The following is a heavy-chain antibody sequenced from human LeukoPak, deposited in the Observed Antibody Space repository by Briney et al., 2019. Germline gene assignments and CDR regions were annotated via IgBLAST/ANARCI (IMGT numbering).Heavy chain of an antibody. Sequence: SETLSLTCTVSGGSISSYYWSWIRQPAGKGLEWIGRIYTSGSTNYNPTLKSRVTMPVDTPKNQFSLKLSSVTAADTAVYYCARALSSGQIDYWGQGTLVTVSS. D-gene: IGHD6-19*01. J-gene: IGHJ4*02. V-gene: IGHV4-4*07. CDR3: ARALSSGQIDY. CDR1: GGSISSYY. CDR2: IYTSGST.